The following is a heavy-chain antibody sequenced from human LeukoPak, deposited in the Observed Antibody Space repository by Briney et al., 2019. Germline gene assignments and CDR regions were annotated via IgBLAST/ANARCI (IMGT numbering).Heavy chain of an antibody. CDR2: IRSDGYHT. CDR1: GFIFDAHD. CDR3: AELGITMIGGV. Sequence: GGSLRLSSGASGFIFDAHDMHWVRQAPGKGLEWVAFIRSDGYHTYYADSVKGRFTISRDNAKNSLYLQMNSLRAEDTAVYYCAELGITMIGGVWGKGTTVTISS. J-gene: IGHJ6*04. D-gene: IGHD3-10*02. V-gene: IGHV3-30*02.